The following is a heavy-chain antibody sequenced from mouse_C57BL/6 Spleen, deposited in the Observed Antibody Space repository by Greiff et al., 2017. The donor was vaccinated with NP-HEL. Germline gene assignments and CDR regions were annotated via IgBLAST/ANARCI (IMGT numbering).Heavy chain of an antibody. V-gene: IGHV5-6*01. J-gene: IGHJ2*01. CDR2: ISSGGSYT. Sequence: EVHLVESGGDLVKPGGSLKLSCAASGFTFSSYGMSWVRQTPDKRLEWVATISSGGSYTYYPDSVKGRFTISRDNAKNTLYLQMSSLKSEDTAMYYCARHRGSSFFDYWGQGTTLTVSS. CDR3: ARHRGSSFFDY. D-gene: IGHD1-1*01. CDR1: GFTFSSYG.